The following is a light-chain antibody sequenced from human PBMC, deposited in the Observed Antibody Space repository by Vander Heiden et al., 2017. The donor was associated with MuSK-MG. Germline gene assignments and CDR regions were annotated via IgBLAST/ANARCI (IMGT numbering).Light chain of an antibody. CDR1: ESITNY. Sequence: IQMAQSPSSLSASVGDRVTITCRASESITNYLNWYQQKPGKAPELLIYAASNVQSGVPSRFSGGGSGTDFVLSINSLQPEDFATYFCQQSFSNPLTFGGGTKVDVK. CDR2: AAS. V-gene: IGKV1-39*01. CDR3: QQSFSNPLT. J-gene: IGKJ4*01.